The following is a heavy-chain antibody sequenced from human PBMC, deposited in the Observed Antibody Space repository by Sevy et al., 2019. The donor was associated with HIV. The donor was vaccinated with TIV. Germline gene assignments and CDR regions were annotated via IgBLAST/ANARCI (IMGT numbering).Heavy chain of an antibody. D-gene: IGHD3-16*01. CDR3: ARHGAWRFYFDF. V-gene: IGHV4-39*01. J-gene: IGHJ4*02. CDR2: IYYNGDT. Sequence: SETLSLTCTVSGGSMSSSDYFWGWVRQPPGKGLEWIGSIYYNGDTYHSPSLKSRVTVAVDTSKNQFFLTLTSVTAADTAIYSCARHGAWRFYFDFWGQGALVTVSS. CDR1: GGSMSSSDYF.